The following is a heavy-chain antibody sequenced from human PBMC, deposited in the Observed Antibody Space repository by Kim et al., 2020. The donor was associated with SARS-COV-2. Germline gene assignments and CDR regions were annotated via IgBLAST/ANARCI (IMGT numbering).Heavy chain of an antibody. CDR2: INTDGSTR. CDR1: GFTFSSHW. V-gene: IGHV3-74*01. CDR3: ARGMPGDPPVLDA. D-gene: IGHD2-2*01. J-gene: IGHJ4*02. Sequence: GGSLRLSCAASGFTFSSHWMHWVRQGPGKGLEWVSRINTDGSTRIHADSVKGRFTISRDNARDSLYLERNSLRVEDMAVYYCARGMPGDPPVLDAWGQGTLVTVS.